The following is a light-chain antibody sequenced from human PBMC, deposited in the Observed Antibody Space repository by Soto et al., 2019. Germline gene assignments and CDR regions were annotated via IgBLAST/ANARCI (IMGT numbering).Light chain of an antibody. CDR1: QTISSW. Sequence: DIQVTQSPPTLSASVGDRVTITCRASQTISSWLAWYQQKPGKAPKLLIYDASSLESGVPSRFSGSGSGTEFTLTISSLQPDDFATYYCQQYNSLWTFGQGTKVDIK. V-gene: IGKV1-5*01. CDR2: DAS. CDR3: QQYNSLWT. J-gene: IGKJ1*01.